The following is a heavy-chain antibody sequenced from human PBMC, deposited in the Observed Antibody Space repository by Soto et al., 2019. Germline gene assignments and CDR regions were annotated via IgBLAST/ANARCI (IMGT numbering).Heavy chain of an antibody. V-gene: IGHV4-30-2*01. CDR3: AGCSYTKNWFDP. CDR2: IYHSGST. J-gene: IGHJ5*02. D-gene: IGHD2-15*01. Sequence: PSETLSLTCAVSGGSISSGGYSWSWIRQPPGKGLEWIGYIYHSGSTYYNPSLKSRVTISVDRSKNQFSLKLSSVTAADTAVYYCAGCSYTKNWFDPWGQGTLVTVSS. CDR1: GGSISSGGYS.